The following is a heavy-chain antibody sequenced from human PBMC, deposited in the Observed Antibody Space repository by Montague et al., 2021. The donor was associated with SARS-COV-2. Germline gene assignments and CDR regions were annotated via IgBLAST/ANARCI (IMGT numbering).Heavy chain of an antibody. V-gene: IGHV4-59*01. CDR1: GGSISSYY. CDR2: IYYSGST. Sequence: SETLSLTCTVSGGSISSYYWSWIRQPPGKGLEWSGYIYYSGSTNXXPSLKSRVTISVDTSKKQFSLKLSSVTAADTAVYYCARAGRVRFLEYGMDVWGQGTTVTVSS. CDR3: ARAGRVRFLEYGMDV. D-gene: IGHD3-3*01. J-gene: IGHJ6*02.